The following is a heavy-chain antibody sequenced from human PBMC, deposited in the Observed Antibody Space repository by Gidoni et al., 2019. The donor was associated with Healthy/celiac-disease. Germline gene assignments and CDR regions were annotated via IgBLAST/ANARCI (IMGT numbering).Heavy chain of an antibody. J-gene: IGHJ4*02. V-gene: IGHV2-26*01. D-gene: IGHD3-22*01. CDR1: GFSLSNARMG. Sequence: QVTLKESGPVLVTPTETLTLTCTVSGFSLSNARMGVSWIRQPPGKALEWLAHIFSNDEKSYSTSLKSRLTISKDTSKSQVVLTMTNMDPVDTATYYCARKDDSSGHWGYWGQGTLVTVSS. CDR2: IFSNDEK. CDR3: ARKDDSSGHWGY.